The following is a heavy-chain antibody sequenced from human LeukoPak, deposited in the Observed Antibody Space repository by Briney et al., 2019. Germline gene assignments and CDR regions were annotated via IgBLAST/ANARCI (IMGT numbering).Heavy chain of an antibody. Sequence: ASVKVSCKASGYTLTSYDINWVRQATGKGLEWMGCMNPKSGNTDYAQKFQGRVTMTRNTSISTAYMELSSLRSEDTGVYYCARGSYYGSEPYYYYYYMDVWGKGTSVTISS. CDR1: GYTLTSYD. J-gene: IGHJ6*03. V-gene: IGHV1-8*01. D-gene: IGHD3-10*01. CDR3: ARGSYYGSEPYYYYYYMDV. CDR2: MNPKSGNT.